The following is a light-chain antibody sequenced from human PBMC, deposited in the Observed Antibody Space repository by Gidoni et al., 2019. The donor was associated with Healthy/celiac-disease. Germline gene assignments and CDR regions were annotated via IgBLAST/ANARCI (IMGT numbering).Light chain of an antibody. V-gene: IGKV3-20*01. CDR2: GAS. CDR1: QSVSSRY. Sequence: EIELTQSPGTLSLSPGERATLSCSASQSVSSRYLAWYQQKPGPAPRLLIYGASSRATGIPDRFSGSGSGTDFTLTISSLEPEDFAVYYCQQYGSSPLITFGQGTRLEIK. J-gene: IGKJ5*01. CDR3: QQYGSSPLIT.